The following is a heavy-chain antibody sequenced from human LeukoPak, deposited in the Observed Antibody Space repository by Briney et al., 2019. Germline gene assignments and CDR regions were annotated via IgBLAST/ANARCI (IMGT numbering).Heavy chain of an antibody. D-gene: IGHD2-21*01. CDR2: ISSSSSTI. J-gene: IGHJ4*02. CDR3: ARDYYGDPLDY. CDR1: GFTFSSYS. V-gene: IGHV3-48*01. Sequence: PGGSLRLSCASSGFTFSSYSMNWVRQASGKGLEWVSYISSSSSTIYYADSVKGRFTISRDNAKNSLYLQMNSLRAEDTAVYYCARDYYGDPLDYWGQGTLVTVSS.